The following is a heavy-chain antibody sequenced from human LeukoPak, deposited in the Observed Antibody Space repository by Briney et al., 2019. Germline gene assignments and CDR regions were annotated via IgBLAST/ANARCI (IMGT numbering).Heavy chain of an antibody. CDR3: ARESGKFDY. CDR1: GLPLAVFA. J-gene: IGHJ4*02. CDR2: ISGDGVST. V-gene: IGHV3-43*02. Sequence: GGSLRLSCVASGLPLAVFAMHWVGHSPGTGLEWVYLISGDGVSTFYEDSVKGRFSISRDNSKNSLSLEMNSLRTEDTAMYYCARESGKFDYWGQGTLVAVSS.